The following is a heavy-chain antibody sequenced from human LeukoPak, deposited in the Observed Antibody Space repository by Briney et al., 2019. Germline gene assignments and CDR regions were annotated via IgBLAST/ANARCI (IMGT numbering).Heavy chain of an antibody. CDR1: GFTFSSYG. V-gene: IGHV3-33*03. J-gene: IGHJ4*02. D-gene: IGHD2-15*01. Sequence: GGSLRLSCAASGFTFSSYGMHWVRQAPGKGLEWVAVIWYDGSNKYYADSVKGRFTISRDNARNSLFLQMNSLTAEDTAVYYCAKGYKGYDWSSTWSDWGQGTLVTVSS. CDR3: AKGYKGYDWSSTWSD. CDR2: IWYDGSNK.